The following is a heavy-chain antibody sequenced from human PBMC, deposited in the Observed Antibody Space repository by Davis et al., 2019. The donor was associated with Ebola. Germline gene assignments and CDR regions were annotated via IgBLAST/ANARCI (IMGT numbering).Heavy chain of an antibody. V-gene: IGHV3-43*02. CDR2: ISGDGGST. CDR1: GFTFDDYA. J-gene: IGHJ6*02. CDR3: ARDRMSRWQWLVLGYYYYGMDV. D-gene: IGHD6-19*01. Sequence: GESLKISCAASGFTFDDYAMHWVRQAPGKGLEWVSLISGDGGSTYYADSVKGRFTISRDNSKNTLYLQMNSLRAEDTAVYYCARDRMSRWQWLVLGYYYYGMDVWGQGTTVTVSS.